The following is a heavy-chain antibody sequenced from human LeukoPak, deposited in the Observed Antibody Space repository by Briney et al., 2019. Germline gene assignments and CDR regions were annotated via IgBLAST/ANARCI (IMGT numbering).Heavy chain of an antibody. CDR2: ISWNSGSI. CDR1: GFTFDDYA. J-gene: IGHJ6*04. V-gene: IGHV3-9*01. Sequence: GGSLRLSCAASGFTFDDYAMHWVRQAPGKGLEWVSGISWNSGSIGYADSVKGRFTISRDNAKNSLYLQMNSLRAEDTAVYYCARVPGYDFWSGYPLGDVWGKGTTVTVSS. D-gene: IGHD3-3*01. CDR3: ARVPGYDFWSGYPLGDV.